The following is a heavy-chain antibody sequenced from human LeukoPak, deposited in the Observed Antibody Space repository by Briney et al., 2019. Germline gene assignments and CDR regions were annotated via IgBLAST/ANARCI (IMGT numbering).Heavy chain of an antibody. CDR3: ASLYCSSTSCLL. V-gene: IGHV3-21*01. CDR2: ISSSSSYI. J-gene: IGHJ4*02. Sequence: PGGSLRLSCAASGFTFSSYSMNWVSQAPGKGLEWVSSISSSSSYIYYADSVKGRFTISRDNAKNSLYLQMNSLRAEDTAVYYCASLYCSSTSCLLWGQGTLVTVSS. D-gene: IGHD2-2*01. CDR1: GFTFSSYS.